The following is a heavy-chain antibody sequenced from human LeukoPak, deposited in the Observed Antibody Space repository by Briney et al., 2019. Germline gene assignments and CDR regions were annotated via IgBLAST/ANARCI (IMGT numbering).Heavy chain of an antibody. D-gene: IGHD3-16*01. CDR2: INPNSGGT. CDR1: GYTFTGYY. CDR3: ARVPSYDYVWATSWD. Sequence: ASVKVSCKASGYTFTGYYMHWVRQAPGQGLEWMGWINPNSGGTNYAQKFQGRVTMTRDTSISTAYMELSRLRSDDTAVYYCARVPSYDYVWATSWDWGQGTLVTVSS. V-gene: IGHV1-2*02. J-gene: IGHJ4*02.